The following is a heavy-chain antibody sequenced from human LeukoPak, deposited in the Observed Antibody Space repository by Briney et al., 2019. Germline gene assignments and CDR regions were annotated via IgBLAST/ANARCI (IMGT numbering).Heavy chain of an antibody. J-gene: IGHJ6*02. CDR1: GFTFSTYS. CDR2: ISLSSSII. CDR3: ARGGFFDILTGYYQTQYYYPMDV. Sequence: PGRSLRLSCAASGFTFSTYSMNWVRQAPGKGLEWISYISLSSSIIYYADSVKGRFTISRDNSKNTVSLEMNSLRAEDTAVYYCARGGFFDILTGYYQTQYYYPMDVWGRGTTVTVSS. D-gene: IGHD3-9*01. V-gene: IGHV3-48*01.